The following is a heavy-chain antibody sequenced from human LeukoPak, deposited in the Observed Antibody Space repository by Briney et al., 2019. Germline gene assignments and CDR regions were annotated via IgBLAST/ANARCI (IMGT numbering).Heavy chain of an antibody. D-gene: IGHD1-26*01. Sequence: GGSLRLSCAASGFTFSSYGMHWVRQAPGKGLDWVAFIHHDGSNKYYADSVRGRFTISRDNSKNTLYLQMNSLRAEDTAMYHCAKEWELTYWGQGTLVTVSS. CDR1: GFTFSSYG. CDR3: AKEWELTY. V-gene: IGHV3-30*02. J-gene: IGHJ4*02. CDR2: IHHDGSNK.